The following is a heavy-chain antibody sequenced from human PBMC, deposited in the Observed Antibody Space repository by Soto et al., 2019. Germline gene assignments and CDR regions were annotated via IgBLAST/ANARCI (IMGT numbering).Heavy chain of an antibody. CDR2: TSASGGNT. CDR1: GFTFSTYG. CDR3: AKEVGVRGVSIFDY. J-gene: IGHJ4*02. D-gene: IGHD3-10*01. V-gene: IGHV3-23*01. Sequence: EVQLLESGGGLVQPGGSLRLSCAASGFTFSTYGMTWVRQAPGKWLEWVSGTSASGGNTYYADSVKGRFTISRDNSKNTLYLQMNSLRAEDTAVYYCAKEVGVRGVSIFDYWGQGTLVTVSS.